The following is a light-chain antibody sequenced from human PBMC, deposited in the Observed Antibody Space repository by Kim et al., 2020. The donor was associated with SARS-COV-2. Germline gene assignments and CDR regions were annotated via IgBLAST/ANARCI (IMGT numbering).Light chain of an antibody. CDR1: SLRSYY. CDR2: GKN. V-gene: IGLV3-19*01. Sequence: SELTQDPAVSVALGQTVRITCQGDSLRSYYASWYQQKPEQAPVLVIYGKNNRPSGIPDRFSGSSSGNTASLTITGAQAEDEADYYCNSRDSSGNHVVFGGGTQLTVL. J-gene: IGLJ2*01. CDR3: NSRDSSGNHVV.